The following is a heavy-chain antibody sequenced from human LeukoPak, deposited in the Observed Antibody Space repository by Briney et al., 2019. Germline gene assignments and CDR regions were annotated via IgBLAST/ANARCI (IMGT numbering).Heavy chain of an antibody. CDR2: IYYSGST. CDR3: ARGYSYGYSHYCDY. CDR1: GGSISSSSDY. J-gene: IGHJ4*02. D-gene: IGHD5-18*01. V-gene: IGHV4-39*01. Sequence: SSETLSPTCSVSGGSISSSSDYWAWIRQPPGKGLEWIGSIYYSGSTYNNPSLKRRVTISVDTSKNQFSLKLTSVTAADTAVYYCARGYSYGYSHYCDYWGQGTLVTVSS.